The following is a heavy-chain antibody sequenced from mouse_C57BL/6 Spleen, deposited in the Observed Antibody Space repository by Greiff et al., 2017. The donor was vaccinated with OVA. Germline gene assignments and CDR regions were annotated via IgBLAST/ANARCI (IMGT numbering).Heavy chain of an antibody. D-gene: IGHD2-3*01. CDR2: IWSDGST. V-gene: IGHV2-6-1*01. J-gene: IGHJ4*01. Sequence: VQVVESGPGLVAPSQSLSITCTVSGFSLTSYGVHWVRQPPGTGLEWLVVIWSDGSTTSNSAPKSRLSISKDNSKSQVFLKMNSLQTDDTAMYYCARQWIYDGYYHAMDYWGQGTSVTVSS. CDR3: ARQWIYDGYYHAMDY. CDR1: GFSLTSYG.